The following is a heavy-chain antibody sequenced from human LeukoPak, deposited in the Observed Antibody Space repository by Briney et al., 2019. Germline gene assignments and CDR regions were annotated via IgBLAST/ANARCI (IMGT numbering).Heavy chain of an antibody. V-gene: IGHV1-69*13. D-gene: IGHD4-17*01. CDR3: ARSGDYGEQENDY. Sequence: SVKVSCKASGYTFTSYGISWVRQAPGQGLEWMGGIIPIFGTANYAQKFQGRVTITADESTSTAYMELSSLRSEDTAVYYCARSGDYGEQENDYWGQGTLVTVSS. CDR2: IIPIFGTA. J-gene: IGHJ4*02. CDR1: GYTFTSYG.